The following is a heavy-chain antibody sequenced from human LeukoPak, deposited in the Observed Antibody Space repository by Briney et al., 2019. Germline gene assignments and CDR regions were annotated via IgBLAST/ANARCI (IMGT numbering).Heavy chain of an antibody. Sequence: GGSLRLSCAASGFSFSSYWMHWVRQAPGKGLVWVSRIYSDGSSTNYADSVKGRFTISRDNSKNTLYLQMNSLRAEDTAVYYCARALDGSGSRSFDYWGQGTLVTVSS. CDR2: IYSDGSST. V-gene: IGHV3-74*01. CDR1: GFSFSSYW. D-gene: IGHD3-10*01. CDR3: ARALDGSGSRSFDY. J-gene: IGHJ4*02.